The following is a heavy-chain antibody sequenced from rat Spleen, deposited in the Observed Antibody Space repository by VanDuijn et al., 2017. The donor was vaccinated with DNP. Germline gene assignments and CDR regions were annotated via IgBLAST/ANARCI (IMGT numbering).Heavy chain of an antibody. CDR2: ISHSDGIT. D-gene: IGHD1-10*01. V-gene: IGHV5-20*01. CDR3: AREQHFYFDY. Sequence: EVHLVESGGGLVQPGRSLKLSCAASGFSFSDYYMAWVRQAPKKGLEWVAIISHSDGITYYPDSVKGRFTISRDNSQSSLYLQMNSLKSEDTATYFCAREQHFYFDYWGQGVMVTVSS. J-gene: IGHJ2*01. CDR1: GFSFSDYY.